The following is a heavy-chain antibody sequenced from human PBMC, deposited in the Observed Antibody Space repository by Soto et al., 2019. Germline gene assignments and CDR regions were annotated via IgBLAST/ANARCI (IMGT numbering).Heavy chain of an antibody. D-gene: IGHD3-22*01. CDR3: ARYYSSGYKAHFDY. Sequence: SVKVPCKASGGTFSSYAISWVRQAPGQGLEWMGGIIPIFGTANYAQKFQGRVTITAGESTSTAYMELSSLRSEDTAVYYCARYYSSGYKAHFDYWGQGTLVTVSS. J-gene: IGHJ4*02. V-gene: IGHV1-69*13. CDR2: IIPIFGTA. CDR1: GGTFSSYA.